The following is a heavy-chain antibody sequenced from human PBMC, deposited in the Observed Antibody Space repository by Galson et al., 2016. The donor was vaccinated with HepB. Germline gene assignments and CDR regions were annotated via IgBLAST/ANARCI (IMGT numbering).Heavy chain of an antibody. Sequence: SETPSLTCTVSGASIISTNYNWGWIRQPPGKGLEWIASIFHTGRSDYNPSLQSRVTISVDTSMNRFSLSLRSVSTADTATYFCARHPTGYPNWFDRWGHGTLVVVSS. D-gene: IGHD1-1*01. J-gene: IGHJ5*02. V-gene: IGHV4-39*01. CDR3: ARHPTGYPNWFDR. CDR1: GASIISTNYN. CDR2: IFHTGRS.